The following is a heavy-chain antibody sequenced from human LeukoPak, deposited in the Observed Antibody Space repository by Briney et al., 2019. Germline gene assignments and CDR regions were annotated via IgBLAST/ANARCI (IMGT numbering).Heavy chain of an antibody. CDR3: ARLGLRVVHTAPNFDY. J-gene: IGHJ4*02. Sequence: GGSLRLSCTVSGLNFGGYARHWVRQTPGQGLDWLGSIAHDESATYYADSEKGRDTVSRDNHERTLFLEMSSLKLEDRAIYYCARLGLRVVHTAPNFDYWGQGILVTVSS. V-gene: IGHV3-30*04. CDR1: GLNFGGYA. D-gene: IGHD2-15*01. CDR2: IAHDESAT.